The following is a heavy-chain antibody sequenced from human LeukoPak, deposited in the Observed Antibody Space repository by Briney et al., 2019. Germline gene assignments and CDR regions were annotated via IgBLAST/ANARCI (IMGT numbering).Heavy chain of an antibody. CDR3: ARVRRIVGATTDPFDY. Sequence: GGSLRLSCAASGFTFSSYAMHWVREAPGKGLEWVAVISYDGSNKYYADSVKGRFTISRDNSKNTLYLQMNSLRAEDTAVYYCARVRRIVGATTDPFDYWGQGTLVTVSS. CDR1: GFTFSSYA. D-gene: IGHD1-26*01. J-gene: IGHJ4*02. CDR2: ISYDGSNK. V-gene: IGHV3-30-3*01.